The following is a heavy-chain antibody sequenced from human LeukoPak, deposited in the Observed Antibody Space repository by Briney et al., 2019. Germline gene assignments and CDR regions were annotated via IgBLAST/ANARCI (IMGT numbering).Heavy chain of an antibody. V-gene: IGHV3-23*01. Sequence: GGSLRLSCAASGFTFSSYAMSWVRQAPGKGLEWVSAISGSGGSTYYADSVKGRFTISRDNSKNTLYLQMNSLRAEGTAVYYCAKDPYYDSSVPTWGQGTLVTVSS. CDR2: ISGSGGST. CDR1: GFTFSSYA. CDR3: AKDPYYDSSVPT. J-gene: IGHJ5*02. D-gene: IGHD3-22*01.